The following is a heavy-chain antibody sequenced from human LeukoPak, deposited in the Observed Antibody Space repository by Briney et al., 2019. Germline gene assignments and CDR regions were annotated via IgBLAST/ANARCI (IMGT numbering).Heavy chain of an antibody. D-gene: IGHD6-25*01. CDR1: GGSFSGYY. V-gene: IGHV4-34*01. CDR2: INHSGST. CDR3: ARGDSSAFDC. J-gene: IGHJ4*02. Sequence: SETLSLTCAVYGGSFSGYYWSWIRQPPGKGLEWIGEINHSGSTNYNPSLKSRVTISVDTSKNQFSLKLSSVTAADTAVYYCARGDSSAFDCCGQGTLVTVSS.